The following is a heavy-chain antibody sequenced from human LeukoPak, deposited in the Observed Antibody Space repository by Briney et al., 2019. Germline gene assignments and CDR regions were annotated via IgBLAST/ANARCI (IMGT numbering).Heavy chain of an antibody. J-gene: IGHJ5*02. CDR3: ARDWGSSGWYNWFDP. CDR2: IYSGGST. D-gene: IGHD3-16*01. Sequence: GGSLRLSCAASGFTVSSNYMSWVRQAPGKGLEWVSVIYSGGSTYYADSVKGRFTISRDNSENTFYLQMNGLRVEDTAVYYCARDWGSSGWYNWFDPWGQGTLVTVSS. CDR1: GFTVSSNY. V-gene: IGHV3-53*05.